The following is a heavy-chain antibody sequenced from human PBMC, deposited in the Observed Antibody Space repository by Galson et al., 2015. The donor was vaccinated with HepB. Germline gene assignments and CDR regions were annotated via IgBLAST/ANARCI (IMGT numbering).Heavy chain of an antibody. CDR1: GFAFSSYG. J-gene: IGHJ5*01. D-gene: IGHD3-16*01. Sequence: SLRLSCAASGFAFSSYGIHWVRQAPGKGLEWVALIWSNGNKEIYAVSVKGRFTVSRDNSKNMLYLQMDSLTAEDTGLYFCAKGYGLFDSWAQGILVTVSS. CDR2: IWSNGNKE. CDR3: AKGYGLFDS. V-gene: IGHV3-33*06.